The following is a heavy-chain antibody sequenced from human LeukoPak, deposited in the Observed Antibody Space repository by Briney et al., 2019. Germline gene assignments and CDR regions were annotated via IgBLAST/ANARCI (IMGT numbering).Heavy chain of an antibody. CDR1: GFTFSDYY. CDR2: ISSSGSTI. Sequence: GGSLRLSCAASGFTFSDYYMSWIRQAPGKGLEWVSYISSSGSTIYYADSVKGRFTISRDDAKNSLYLQMNSLRAEDTAVYYCARDHDGGNSYFDYWGQGTLVTVSS. J-gene: IGHJ4*02. CDR3: ARDHDGGNSYFDY. V-gene: IGHV3-11*01. D-gene: IGHD2-21*02.